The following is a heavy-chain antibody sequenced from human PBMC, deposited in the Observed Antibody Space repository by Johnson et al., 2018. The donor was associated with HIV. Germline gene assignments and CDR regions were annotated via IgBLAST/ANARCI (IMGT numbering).Heavy chain of an antibody. V-gene: IGHV3-30*18. Sequence: QAQLVESGGGVVQPGRSLRLSCAASGFTFSSYGMHWVRQAPGKGLEWVAVISYDGSNKYYADSVKGRFTISRDNSKNTLYLQMNSLRAEDTAVYYCAKDGGGGYDRAFDIWGQGTMVTVSS. CDR2: ISYDGSNK. J-gene: IGHJ3*02. CDR3: AKDGGGGYDRAFDI. D-gene: IGHD5-12*01. CDR1: GFTFSSYG.